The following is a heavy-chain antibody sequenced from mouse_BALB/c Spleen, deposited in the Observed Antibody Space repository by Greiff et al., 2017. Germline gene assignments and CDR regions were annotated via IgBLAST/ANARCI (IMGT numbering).Heavy chain of an antibody. V-gene: IGHV2-4-1*01. Sequence: QVQLKESGPGLVQPSQSLSITCTVSGFSLTSYGVHWVRQSPGKGLEWLGVIWSGGSTDYNAAFISRLSISKDNSKSQVFFKMNSLQADDTAIYYCARNGGYGNYIRSAMDYWGQGTSVTVSS. D-gene: IGHD2-10*02. CDR3: ARNGGYGNYIRSAMDY. J-gene: IGHJ4*01. CDR2: IWSGGST. CDR1: GFSLTSYG.